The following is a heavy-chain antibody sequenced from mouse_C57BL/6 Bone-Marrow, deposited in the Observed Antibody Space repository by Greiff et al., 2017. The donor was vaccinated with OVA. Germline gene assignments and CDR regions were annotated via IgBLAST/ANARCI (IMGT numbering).Heavy chain of an antibody. CDR1: GFTFSSYA. CDR2: ISSGGDYI. J-gene: IGHJ4*01. CDR3: TRDPSPYAMDY. V-gene: IGHV5-9-1*02. Sequence: EVKLEESGEGLVKPGGSLKLSCAASGFTFSSYAMSWVRQTPEKRLEWVAYISSGGDYIYYADTVKGRFTISRDNARNTLYLQMSSLKSEDTAMYYCTRDPSPYAMDYWGQGTSVTVSS.